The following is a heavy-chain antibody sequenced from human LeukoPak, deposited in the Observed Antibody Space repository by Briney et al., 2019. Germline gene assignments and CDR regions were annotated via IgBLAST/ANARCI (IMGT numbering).Heavy chain of an antibody. CDR1: GFTVSSNY. D-gene: IGHD1-14*01. V-gene: IGHV3-66*01. Sequence: GGSLRLSCAASGFTVSSNYMSWVRQAPGKGLEWVSIIYSGGSTFYADSVKGRFTISRDNSKNTLYLQMNSLRAEDTAVYYCARYRAALHYMDVWGKETTVTISS. CDR2: IYSGGST. CDR3: ARYRAALHYMDV. J-gene: IGHJ6*03.